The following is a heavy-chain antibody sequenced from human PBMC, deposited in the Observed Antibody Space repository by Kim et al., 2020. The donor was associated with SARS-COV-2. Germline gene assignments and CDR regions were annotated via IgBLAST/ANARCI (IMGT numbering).Heavy chain of an antibody. D-gene: IGHD3-3*01. CDR2: IWYDGSNK. V-gene: IGHV3-33*01. CDR1: GFTFSSYG. CDR3: ARDPETYYDFWSGYNSWFDP. J-gene: IGHJ5*02. Sequence: GGSLRLSCAASGFTFSSYGMHWVRQAPGKGLEWVAVIWYDGSNKYYADSVKGRFTISRDNSKNTLYLQMNSLRAEDTAVYYCARDPETYYDFWSGYNSWFDPWGQGTLVTVSS.